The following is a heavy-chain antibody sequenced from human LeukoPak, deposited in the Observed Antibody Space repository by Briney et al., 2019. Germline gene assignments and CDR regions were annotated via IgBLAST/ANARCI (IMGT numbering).Heavy chain of an antibody. J-gene: IGHJ4*02. CDR2: INHSGST. V-gene: IGHV4-34*01. D-gene: IGHD3-3*01. CDR3: AREQDYDFWSGYSGTDY. CDR1: GGSFSGYY. Sequence: PSETLSLTCAVYGGSFSGYYWSWIRQPPGKGLEWIGEINHSGSTNYNPSLKSRVTISVDTSKNQFSLKLSSVTAADTAVYYCAREQDYDFWSGYSGTDYWGQGTLVTVSS.